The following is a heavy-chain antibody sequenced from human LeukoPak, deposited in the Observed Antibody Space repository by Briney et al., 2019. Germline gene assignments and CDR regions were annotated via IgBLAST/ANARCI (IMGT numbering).Heavy chain of an antibody. J-gene: IGHJ4*02. CDR2: IIPIFGTA. Sequence: SVKVSCKASGGTFSCYAISWVRQAPGPGLEWMGRIIPIFGTANYAQKFQGRVTITADKSTSTAYMELSSLRSEDTAVYYCARDQGGGSYYRDPQTYYFDYWGQGTLVTVSS. D-gene: IGHD1-26*01. CDR1: GGTFSCYA. CDR3: ARDQGGGSYYRDPQTYYFDY. V-gene: IGHV1-69*06.